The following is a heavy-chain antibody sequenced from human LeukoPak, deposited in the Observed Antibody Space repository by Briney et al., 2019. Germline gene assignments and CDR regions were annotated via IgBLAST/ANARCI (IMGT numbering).Heavy chain of an antibody. J-gene: IGHJ5*02. CDR3: APGPGWFDP. CDR1: GYTFTTYG. CDR2: ISPNNGNT. V-gene: IGHV1-18*01. D-gene: IGHD3-10*01. Sequence: ASVKVSCKASGYTFTTYGITWVRQSPGQGLEWMGWISPNNGNTNYAQNLQGRVTVTTDTSTNTAYMELRSLRSDDTAVYYCAPGPGWFDPWGQGTLVTVSS.